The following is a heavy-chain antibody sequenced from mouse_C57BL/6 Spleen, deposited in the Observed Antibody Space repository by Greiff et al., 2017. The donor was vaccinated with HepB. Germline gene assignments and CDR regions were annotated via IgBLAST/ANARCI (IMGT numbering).Heavy chain of an antibody. CDR1: GYTFTDYN. J-gene: IGHJ1*03. D-gene: IGHD1-1*01. CDR3: AGYYYGSTRYFDV. V-gene: IGHV1-22*01. Sequence: EVKLVESGPELVKPGASVKMSCKASGYTFTDYNMHWVKQSHGKSLEWIGYINPNNGGTSYNQKFKGKATLTVNKSSSTAYMELRSLTSEDSAVYYCAGYYYGSTRYFDVWGTGTTVTVSS. CDR2: INPNNGGT.